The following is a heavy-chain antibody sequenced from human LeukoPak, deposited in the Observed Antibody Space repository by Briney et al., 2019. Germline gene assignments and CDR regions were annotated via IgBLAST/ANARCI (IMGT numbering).Heavy chain of an antibody. CDR1: GYTFTSYA. CDR2: INSNTGNP. D-gene: IGHD6-19*01. Sequence: ASVKVSCKASGYTFTSYAMNWVRQAPGQGLEWMGWINSNTGNPTYAQGFTGRFVFSLDTSVSTAYLQISSLKAEDTAVYYCARARSGWTADAFDIWGQGTMVTVSS. CDR3: ARARSGWTADAFDI. V-gene: IGHV7-4-1*02. J-gene: IGHJ3*02.